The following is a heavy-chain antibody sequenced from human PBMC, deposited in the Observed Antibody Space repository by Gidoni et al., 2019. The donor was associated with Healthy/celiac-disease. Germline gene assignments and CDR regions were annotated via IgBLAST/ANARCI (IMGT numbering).Heavy chain of an antibody. CDR2: INAGNGNT. CDR1: GYTFTGYA. Sequence: QVQLVQSGAEVRKPGASGQGSSQASGYTFTGYAMHWVRQAPVQRLEWMGWINAGNGNTKYSQKFQGRVTITRDTSASTAYMERSSLRSEDTAVYYWARDYLLRDGPAWFGMDVWGQGTTVTVSS. CDR3: ARDYLLRDGPAWFGMDV. D-gene: IGHD3-9*01. J-gene: IGHJ6*02. V-gene: IGHV1-3*01.